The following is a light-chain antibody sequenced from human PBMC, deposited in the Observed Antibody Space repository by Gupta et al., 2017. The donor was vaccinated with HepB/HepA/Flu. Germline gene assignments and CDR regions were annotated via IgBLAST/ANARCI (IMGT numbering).Light chain of an antibody. CDR1: QSVIIY. CDR2: DAA. CDR3: QQRSNWAPT. V-gene: IGKV3-11*01. J-gene: IGKJ4*01. Sequence: IVLTPSPPTLSLSPGERPTLSCRASQSVIIYLAWSQPKPGPAPRLLIYDAANRFTGMPARFSGSGSGTELTLTIISIVPEDFAVNYCQQRSNWAPTFGAGTKVEIK.